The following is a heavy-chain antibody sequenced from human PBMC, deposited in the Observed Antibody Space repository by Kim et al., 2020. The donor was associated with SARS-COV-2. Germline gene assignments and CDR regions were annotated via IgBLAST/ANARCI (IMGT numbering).Heavy chain of an antibody. CDR2: INHSGST. CDR3: ARGPRSRTMVRGVTPNWFDP. J-gene: IGHJ5*02. D-gene: IGHD3-10*01. Sequence: SETLSLTCAVYGGSFSGYYWSWIRQPPGKGLEWIGEINHSGSTNYNQSLKSRVTISVDTSKNQFSLKLSSVTAADTAVYYCARGPRSRTMVRGVTPNWFDPWGQGTLVTVSS. CDR1: GGSFSGYY. V-gene: IGHV4-34*01.